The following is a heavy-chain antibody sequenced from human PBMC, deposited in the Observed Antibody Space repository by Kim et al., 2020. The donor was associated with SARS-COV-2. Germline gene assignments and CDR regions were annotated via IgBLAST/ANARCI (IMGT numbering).Heavy chain of an antibody. Sequence: ASVKVSCKASGYTFTSYGISWVRQAPGQGLEWMGWISAYNGNTNYAQKLQGRVTMTTDTSTSTAYMELRSLRSDDTAVYYCARDTPFPIAAAGYYYYYGMDVWGQGTTVTVSS. CDR3: ARDTPFPIAAAGYYYYYGMDV. CDR2: ISAYNGNT. V-gene: IGHV1-18*01. D-gene: IGHD6-13*01. CDR1: GYTFTSYG. J-gene: IGHJ6*02.